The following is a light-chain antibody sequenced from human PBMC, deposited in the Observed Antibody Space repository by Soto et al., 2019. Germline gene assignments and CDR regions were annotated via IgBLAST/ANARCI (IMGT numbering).Light chain of an antibody. Sequence: QCVLTKPAYVSGSAGRSVTISCTGTSSDVGKYDRVSWYQQPPGTAPKLIIYEVTNRPSGVPARFSGSKSGNTASLTISGLQAEDEADYYCSSYISTSRYVFGAGTKVTVL. V-gene: IGLV2-18*02. J-gene: IGLJ1*01. CDR1: SSDVGKYDR. CDR3: SSYISTSRYV. CDR2: EVT.